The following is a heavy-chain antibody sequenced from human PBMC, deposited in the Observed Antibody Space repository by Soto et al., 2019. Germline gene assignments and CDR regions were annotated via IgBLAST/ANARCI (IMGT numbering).Heavy chain of an antibody. V-gene: IGHV4-38-2*02. Sequence: KQSQTLSLTCTVSGYSISSGYYWGWIRQPPGKGLEWIGSIYHSGSTYYNPSLKSRVTISVDTSKNQFSLKLSSVTAADTAVYYCARVGSGWYFDYWGQGTLVTVSS. CDR2: IYHSGST. CDR3: ARVGSGWYFDY. J-gene: IGHJ4*02. CDR1: GYSISSGYY. D-gene: IGHD6-19*01.